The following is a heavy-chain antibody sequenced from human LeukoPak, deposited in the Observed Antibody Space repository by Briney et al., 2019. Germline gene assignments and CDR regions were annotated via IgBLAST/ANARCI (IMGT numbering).Heavy chain of an antibody. V-gene: IGHV3-11*06. D-gene: IGHD5-12*01. CDR3: ARLGWATAPLDY. J-gene: IGHJ4*02. Sequence: PGGSLRLSCAASGFTFSDYYMSWIRQAPGKGLEWVSCISSSSSYTNYADSVKGRFTISRDNAKNSLYLQMNSLRAEDTAVYYCARLGWATAPLDYWGQGTLVTVSS. CDR2: ISSSSSYT. CDR1: GFTFSDYY.